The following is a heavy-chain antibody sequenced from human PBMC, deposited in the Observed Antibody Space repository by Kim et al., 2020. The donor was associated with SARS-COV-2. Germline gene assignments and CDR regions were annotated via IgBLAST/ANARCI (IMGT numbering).Heavy chain of an antibody. J-gene: IGHJ5*02. V-gene: IGHV3-23*03. Sequence: GGSLRLSCAASGFTFSSYAMSWVRQAPGKGLEWVSVIYSGGSSTYYADSVKGRFTISRDNSKNTLYLQMNSLRAEDTAVYYCAKGPIWFDPWGQGTLVTVSS. CDR3: AKGPIWFDP. CDR1: GFTFSSYA. CDR2: IYSGGSST.